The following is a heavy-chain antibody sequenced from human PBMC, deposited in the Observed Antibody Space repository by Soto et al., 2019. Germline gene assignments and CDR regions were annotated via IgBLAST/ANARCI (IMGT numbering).Heavy chain of an antibody. D-gene: IGHD6-19*01. CDR1: GFTFSSYS. CDR3: ARVSGSGWYCDY. J-gene: IGHJ4*02. CDR2: ISSSSSYI. Sequence: GGSLRLSCAASGFTFSSYSMNWVRQAPGKGLEWVSSISSSSSYIYYADSVKGRFTISRDNAKNSLYLQMNSLRAEDTAVYYCARVSGSGWYCDYWGQGTLVTVS. V-gene: IGHV3-21*01.